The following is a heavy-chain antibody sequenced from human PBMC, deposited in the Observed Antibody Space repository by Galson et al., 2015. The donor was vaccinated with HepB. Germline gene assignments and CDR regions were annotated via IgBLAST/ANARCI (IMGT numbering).Heavy chain of an antibody. Sequence: SLRLSCAASGFTFSRHSMNWIRQAPGKGLEWVSSISATSSYVHYADSMRDRFTITRDNAKNSLFLRTTSLRVEDTAVYYCARGSTEDITLLVGTTSVGWFDPWGQGTLVTVSP. J-gene: IGHJ5*02. D-gene: IGHD3-3*01. CDR2: ISATSSYV. CDR1: GFTFSRHS. V-gene: IGHV3-21*01. CDR3: ARGSTEDITLLVGTTSVGWFDP.